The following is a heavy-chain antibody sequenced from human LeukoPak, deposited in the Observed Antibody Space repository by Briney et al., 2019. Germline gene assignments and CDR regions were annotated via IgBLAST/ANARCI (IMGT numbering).Heavy chain of an antibody. Sequence: KPSETLSLTCAVYGGSFSGYYWSWIRQPPGKGLEWIGEINHSGSTNYNPSLKSRVTTSVDTSKNQFSLKLSSVTAADTAVYYCARQGYDILTGYYTVPEYYFDYWGQGTLVTVSS. V-gene: IGHV4-34*01. J-gene: IGHJ4*02. CDR3: ARQGYDILTGYYTVPEYYFDY. D-gene: IGHD3-9*01. CDR1: GGSFSGYY. CDR2: INHSGST.